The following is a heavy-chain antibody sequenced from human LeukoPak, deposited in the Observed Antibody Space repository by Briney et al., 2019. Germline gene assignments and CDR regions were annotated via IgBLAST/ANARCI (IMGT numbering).Heavy chain of an antibody. J-gene: IGHJ6*03. V-gene: IGHV3-30*16. CDR1: RFTFTSYV. Sequence: PGRSLRLSCAASRFTFTSYVLHWVRQAPGKGLEWVAVVSYDGSHQDYADSVKGRFSISRDNSKNTLHLQMNSLRPEDTAVYYCARDPGALRYLELGDYMDVWGKGTTVTVSS. CDR2: VSYDGSHQ. D-gene: IGHD3-3*01. CDR3: ARDPGALRYLELGDYMDV.